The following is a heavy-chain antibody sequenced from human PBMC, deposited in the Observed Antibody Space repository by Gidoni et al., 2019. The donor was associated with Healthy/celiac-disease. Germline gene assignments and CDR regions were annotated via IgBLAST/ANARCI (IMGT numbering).Heavy chain of an antibody. D-gene: IGHD6-19*01. CDR2: IYYSGGT. CDR1: GGSISSRSYY. Sequence: QLQLQESGPGLVKPSETLSLPCTVSGGSISSRSYYWGWIRQPPGKGLEWIGSIYYSGGTYYNPCLKSRVTISVDTSKNQFSLKLSSGTAADTAVYYCARHLGIAVAGTVWFDPWGQGTLVTVSS. CDR3: ARHLGIAVAGTVWFDP. J-gene: IGHJ5*02. V-gene: IGHV4-39*01.